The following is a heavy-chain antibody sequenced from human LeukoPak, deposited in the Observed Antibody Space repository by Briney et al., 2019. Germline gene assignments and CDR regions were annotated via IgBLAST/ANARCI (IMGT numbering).Heavy chain of an antibody. Sequence: PGGSLRLSCVASGFTFSSSWMSWVRRAPGKGLEWVANIKQDGTEEYYVDSERGRFSISKDNAKNSLYLQMNSLRAEDTAVYYCARDPCHGALDYWGQGALVTVSS. CDR1: GFTFSSSW. CDR3: ARDPCHGALDY. V-gene: IGHV3-7*03. J-gene: IGHJ4*02. D-gene: IGHD2-2*01. CDR2: IKQDGTEE.